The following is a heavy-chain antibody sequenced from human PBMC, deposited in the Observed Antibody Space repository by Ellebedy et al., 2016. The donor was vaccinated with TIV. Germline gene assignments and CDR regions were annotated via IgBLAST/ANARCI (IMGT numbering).Heavy chain of an antibody. V-gene: IGHV3-66*01. CDR2: IDNGGHT. CDR1: GFTVSSNY. D-gene: IGHD1-26*01. CDR3: AKLYPAQQEMSSGSYYDY. Sequence: GESLKISCAASGFTVSSNYMSWVRQAPGKGLEWVSGIDNGGHTFYADSVKGRFTISRDNSKNTLYLQMNSLRAEDTAVYYCAKLYPAQQEMSSGSYYDYWGQGTLVTVSS. J-gene: IGHJ4*02.